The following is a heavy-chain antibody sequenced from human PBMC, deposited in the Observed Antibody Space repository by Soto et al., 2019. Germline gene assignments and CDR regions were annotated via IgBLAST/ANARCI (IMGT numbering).Heavy chain of an antibody. V-gene: IGHV3-11*05. CDR2: ISYSTLYT. D-gene: IGHD3-22*01. CDR3: ARDYYDSSGIYGMDV. J-gene: IGHJ6*02. CDR1: GFTFSDYY. Sequence: QVQLVESGGGLVKPGGSLRLSCAASGFTFSDYYMSWVRQAPGKGLEWVSYISYSTLYTKYADSVKGRFTISRDNAKNSLYLQMNSLRAEDTAVYYCARDYYDSSGIYGMDVWGQGTTVTVSS.